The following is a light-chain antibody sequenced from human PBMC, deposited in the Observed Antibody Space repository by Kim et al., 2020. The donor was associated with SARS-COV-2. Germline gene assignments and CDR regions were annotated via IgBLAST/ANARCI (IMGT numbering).Light chain of an antibody. Sequence: EIVMTQSPAPLSVSPGERVILSCRASQDIRNNLAWYQQKPGQAPRLLIHGASIRATGIPARFSGSGSETEFTLTISSLQSEDFAVYYCQQYESWPPLTFGGGTKVEIK. CDR2: GAS. J-gene: IGKJ4*01. V-gene: IGKV3-15*01. CDR1: QDIRNN. CDR3: QQYESWPPLT.